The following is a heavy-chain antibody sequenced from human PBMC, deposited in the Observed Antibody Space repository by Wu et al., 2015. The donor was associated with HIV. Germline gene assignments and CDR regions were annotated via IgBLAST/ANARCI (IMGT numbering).Heavy chain of an antibody. CDR1: GYSFTDYG. J-gene: IGHJ4*02. V-gene: IGHV1-18*01. Sequence: QVQLVQSGGEVKKPGASVKVACKTSGYSFTDYGIHWVRQAPGQGLEWMGWISAHNGKTKYEQKFQDRLTMTTETSTDTAYMELRRLTSGDTAVYFCARGHYYDTSSSPMYWGQGTQVTVSS. CDR2: ISAHNGKT. D-gene: IGHD3-16*01. CDR3: ARGHYYDTSSSPMY.